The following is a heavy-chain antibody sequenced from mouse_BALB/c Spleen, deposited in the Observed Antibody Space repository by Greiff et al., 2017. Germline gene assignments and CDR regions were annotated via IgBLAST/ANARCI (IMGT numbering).Heavy chain of an antibody. V-gene: IGHV1-9*01. D-gene: IGHD2-2*01. J-gene: IGHJ4*01. CDR3: ASHGYDEYYYAMDY. Sequence: VQLQQSGAELMKPGASVKISCKATGYTFSSYWIEWVKQRPGHGLEWIGEILPGSGSTNYNEKFKGKATFTADTSSNTAYMQLSSLTSEDSAVYYCASHGYDEYYYAMDYWGQGTSVTVSS. CDR2: ILPGSGST. CDR1: GYTFSSYW.